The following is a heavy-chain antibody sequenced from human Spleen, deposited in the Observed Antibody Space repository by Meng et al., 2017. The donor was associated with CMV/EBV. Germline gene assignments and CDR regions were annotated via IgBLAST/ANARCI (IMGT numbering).Heavy chain of an antibody. J-gene: IGHJ4*02. D-gene: IGHD3-22*01. CDR1: GGSISSYY. V-gene: IGHV4-4*07. CDR2: IYTSGST. Sequence: QVQLPEAAPGLVKPSETLSLTCTVSGGSISSYYWSWIRQPAGKGLEWIGRIYTSGSTNYNPSLKSRVTMSVDTSKNQFSLKLSSVTAADTAVYYCARDPGPYYYDSSGYYYFDYWGQGTLVTVSS. CDR3: ARDPGPYYYDSSGYYYFDY.